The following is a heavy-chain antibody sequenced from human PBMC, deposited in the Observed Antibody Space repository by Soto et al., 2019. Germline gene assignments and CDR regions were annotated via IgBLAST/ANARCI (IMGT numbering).Heavy chain of an antibody. V-gene: IGHV1-69*01. Sequence: QVQLVQSGAEVKKPGSSVKVSCKASGGTFSSCAITWVRQAPGQGLEWMGGIIPFFGTANYAQKFQGRVTITADESKSTAFIEVSSLRYEDTAVYYCARVLGGCTGGKCYYYYGMDVWGPGTTVIVSS. D-gene: IGHD2-8*02. J-gene: IGHJ6*02. CDR3: ARVLGGCTGGKCYYYYGMDV. CDR2: IIPFFGTA. CDR1: GGTFSSCA.